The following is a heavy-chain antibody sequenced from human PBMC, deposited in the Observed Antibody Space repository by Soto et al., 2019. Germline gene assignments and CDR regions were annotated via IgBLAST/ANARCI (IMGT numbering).Heavy chain of an antibody. CDR3: ASLTSWSQEYYYGMDV. D-gene: IGHD2-2*01. CDR2: IRSKGYGGTT. J-gene: IGHJ6*02. CDR1: GFTFGDFG. V-gene: IGHV3-49*03. Sequence: GGSLRLSCTGSGFTFGDFGMSWFRQAPGKGLEWLSFIRSKGYGGTTESAASVRGRFITSRDDSKSIAYLQMNSLKAEDTAVYYCASLTSWSQEYYYGMDVWGQGTTVTVSS.